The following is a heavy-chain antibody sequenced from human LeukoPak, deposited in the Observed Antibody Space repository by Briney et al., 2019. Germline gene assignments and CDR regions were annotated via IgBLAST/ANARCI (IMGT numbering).Heavy chain of an antibody. D-gene: IGHD2-15*01. V-gene: IGHV3-23*01. Sequence: PGGSLRVSCAASGFTFSSYAMSWVRQAPGKGLEWVSVISGSGGSTEYADSVKGRFSISRDNSKNTLYLQMNSLRAADTAVYYCAKDRSVLAATSAFDIWGQGTMATVSS. CDR1: GFTFSSYA. J-gene: IGHJ3*02. CDR2: ISGSGGST. CDR3: AKDRSVLAATSAFDI.